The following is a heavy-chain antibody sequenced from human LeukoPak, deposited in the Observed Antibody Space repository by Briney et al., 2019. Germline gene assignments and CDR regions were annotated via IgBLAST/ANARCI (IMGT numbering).Heavy chain of an antibody. CDR1: GGSISSYY. Sequence: PSETLSLTCTVSGGSISSYYWRWIRQPPGKGLEWIGYIYYSGSTNYNPSLKSRVTISVDTSKNQFSLKLSSVTAADTAVYYCARDSYYYGMDVWGQGTTVTVSS. CDR2: IYYSGST. V-gene: IGHV4-59*01. J-gene: IGHJ6*02. CDR3: ARDSYYYGMDV.